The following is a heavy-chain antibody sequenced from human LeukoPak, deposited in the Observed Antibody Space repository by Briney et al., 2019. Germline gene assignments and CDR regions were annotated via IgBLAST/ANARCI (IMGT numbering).Heavy chain of an antibody. CDR2: ISESGGT. CDR1: GFTFNNYA. D-gene: IGHD2-8*01. Sequence: TGGSLRLSCAASGFTFNNYAMNWVRQAPGKGLEWVSAISESGGTYYADSMKGRFTVSRDNSKNRVYLQINSLRAEDTAVYYCGKLGYCTNAVCHSTGFWGQGTLVTVSS. CDR3: GKLGYCTNAVCHSTGF. V-gene: IGHV3-23*01. J-gene: IGHJ4*02.